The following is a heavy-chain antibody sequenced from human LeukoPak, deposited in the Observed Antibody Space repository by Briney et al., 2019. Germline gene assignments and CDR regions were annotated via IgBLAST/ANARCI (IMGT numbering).Heavy chain of an antibody. CDR1: GGRFKSYG. D-gene: IGHD1-26*01. Sequence: SVKVSCKTTGGRFKSYGFSWVRQAPGQGLEWMGGIIPIFDRPNYAQKFEGRVTITADKSTNTTYMEIRSLTSDDTAVYYCARDAQWELRAFDVWGRGTLVIVSS. J-gene: IGHJ3*01. V-gene: IGHV1-69*06. CDR3: ARDAQWELRAFDV. CDR2: IIPIFDRP.